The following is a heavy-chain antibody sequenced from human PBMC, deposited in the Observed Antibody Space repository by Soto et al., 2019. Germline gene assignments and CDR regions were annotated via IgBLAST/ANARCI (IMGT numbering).Heavy chain of an antibody. V-gene: IGHV1-18*01. J-gene: IGHJ6*02. Sequence: AASVKVSCKASGYTFTSYGISWVRQAPGQGLEWMGWISAYNGNTNYAQKLQGRVTMTTDTSTSTAYMELRSLRSDDTAVYYCAREWFGELWDGMDVWGQGTTVTVSS. D-gene: IGHD3-10*01. CDR3: AREWFGELWDGMDV. CDR2: ISAYNGNT. CDR1: GYTFTSYG.